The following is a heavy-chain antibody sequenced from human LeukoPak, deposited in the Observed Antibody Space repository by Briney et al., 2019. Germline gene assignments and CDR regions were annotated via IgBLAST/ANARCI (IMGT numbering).Heavy chain of an antibody. CDR2: IKSKTDGGTT. D-gene: IGHD5-18*01. Sequence: PGGSLRLSCAASGFTFSNAWVSWVRQAPGKGLEWVGRIKSKTDGGTTDYAAPVKGRFTISRDDSKNTLYLQMNSLKTEDTAVYYCTTDIPFHTAMASGHDYWGQGTLVTVSS. CDR1: GFTFSNAW. V-gene: IGHV3-15*01. J-gene: IGHJ4*02. CDR3: TTDIPFHTAMASGHDY.